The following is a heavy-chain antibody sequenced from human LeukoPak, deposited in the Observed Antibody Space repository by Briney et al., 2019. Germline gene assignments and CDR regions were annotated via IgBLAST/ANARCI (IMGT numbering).Heavy chain of an antibody. CDR3: ARERTTVTKGLDY. V-gene: IGHV3-23*01. CDR1: GFTFSSYA. J-gene: IGHJ4*02. CDR2: ISGSGGST. Sequence: GGSLRLSCAASGFTFSSYAMSWVRQAPGKGLEWVSAISGSGGSTYYADSVKGRFTISRDNAKNSLYLQMNSLRAEDTAVYYCARERTTVTKGLDYWGQGTLVTVSS. D-gene: IGHD4-17*01.